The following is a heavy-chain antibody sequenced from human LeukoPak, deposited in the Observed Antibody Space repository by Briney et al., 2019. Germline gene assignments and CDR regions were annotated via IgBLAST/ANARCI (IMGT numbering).Heavy chain of an antibody. CDR1: GFTFSDYY. V-gene: IGHV3-11*01. Sequence: PGGSLRLSCAASGFTFSDYYMSWIRQAPGKGLEWVSYISSSGSTIYYADSVKGRFTISRDNSKNTLYLQMNSLRVEDTAVYYCAKSQSQQMVLVYWGQGTLVAVSS. D-gene: IGHD6-13*01. J-gene: IGHJ4*02. CDR3: AKSQSQQMVLVY. CDR2: ISSSGSTI.